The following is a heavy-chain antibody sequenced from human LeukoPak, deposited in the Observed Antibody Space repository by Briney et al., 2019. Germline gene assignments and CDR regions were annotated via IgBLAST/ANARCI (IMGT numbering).Heavy chain of an antibody. J-gene: IGHJ5*02. D-gene: IGHD6-6*01. CDR2: INPNNGGT. V-gene: IGHV1-2*02. Sequence: ASVKVSCKASGYTFTGYYMHWVRQAPGQGLEWMGWINPNNGGTNYAQKFQGRVTMTRDTSISTAYMELSSLTSDDTAVYYWARGRPFDPWGEGTLVTVSS. CDR1: GYTFTGYY. CDR3: ARGRPFDP.